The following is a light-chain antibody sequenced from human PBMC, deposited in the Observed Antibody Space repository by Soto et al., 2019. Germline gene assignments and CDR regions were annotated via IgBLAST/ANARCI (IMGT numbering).Light chain of an antibody. Sequence: DIQMTQSPSSLSASVGDRVTITCRASQGISGNLNWYQQKPGKAPKFLIYAASSLQSGVPSRFSGSGSGTDFPLTIISLQPEDFATYYCQQSYSTPLTFGGGTKVEIK. CDR3: QQSYSTPLT. V-gene: IGKV1-39*01. CDR2: AAS. CDR1: QGISGN. J-gene: IGKJ4*01.